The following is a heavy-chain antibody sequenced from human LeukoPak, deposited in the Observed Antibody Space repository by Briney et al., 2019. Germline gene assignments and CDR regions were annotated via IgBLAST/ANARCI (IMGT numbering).Heavy chain of an antibody. CDR1: GFTFSCYG. V-gene: IGHV3-30*18. CDR2: ISYDGSNK. J-gene: IGHJ3*02. CDR3: AKAPEYCSGGSCYPAFDI. Sequence: PGRSLRLSCAASGFTFSCYGMHWVRQAPGKGLEWVAVISYDGSNKYYADSVKGRFTISRDNSKNTLYLQMNSLRAEDTAVYYCAKAPEYCSGGSCYPAFDIWGQGTMVTVSS. D-gene: IGHD2-15*01.